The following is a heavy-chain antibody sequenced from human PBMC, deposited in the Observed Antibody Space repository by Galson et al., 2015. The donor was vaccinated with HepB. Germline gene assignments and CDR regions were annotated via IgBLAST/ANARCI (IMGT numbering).Heavy chain of an antibody. J-gene: IGHJ3*02. CDR2: IKQDGSEK. CDR1: GFPFSDYW. V-gene: IGHV3-7*01. CDR3: ARAIYGDWGSDAFDI. D-gene: IGHD4-17*01. Sequence: SLRLSCAASGFPFSDYWMSWVRQAPGKGLEWVANIKQDGSEKHYVDSVKGRFTISRDNVKNSLYLQMSTLRAEDTAVYYCARAIYGDWGSDAFDIWGQGTMVTVSS.